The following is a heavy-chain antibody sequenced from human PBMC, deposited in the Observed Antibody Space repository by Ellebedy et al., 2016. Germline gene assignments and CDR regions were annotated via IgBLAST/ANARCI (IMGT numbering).Heavy chain of an antibody. V-gene: IGHV3-21*01. CDR2: ISSISSYI. D-gene: IGHD1-7*01. Sequence: GESLKISXAASGFTFSSYIMNWVRQAPGKGLGWAPPISSISSYIYYADSVKGRFTISRDNANDSLYLHMNSLRAEDTAVYYCAREGWNFEAFDFWGQGTMVTVSS. J-gene: IGHJ3*01. CDR1: GFTFSSYI. CDR3: AREGWNFEAFDF.